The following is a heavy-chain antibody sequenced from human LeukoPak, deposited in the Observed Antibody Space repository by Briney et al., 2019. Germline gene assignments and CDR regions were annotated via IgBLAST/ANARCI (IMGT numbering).Heavy chain of an antibody. CDR1: GFTFSSYE. V-gene: IGHV3-21*01. Sequence: GGSLRLSCAASGFTFSSYEMNWVRQAPGKGLEWVSFVSGSSAYIYYADSLKGRFTIARDNAKNSLYLQMNSLRAEDTAVYYCARGGRFLDSWGQGALVTVSS. CDR3: ARGGRFLDS. J-gene: IGHJ4*02. D-gene: IGHD3-3*01. CDR2: VSGSSAYI.